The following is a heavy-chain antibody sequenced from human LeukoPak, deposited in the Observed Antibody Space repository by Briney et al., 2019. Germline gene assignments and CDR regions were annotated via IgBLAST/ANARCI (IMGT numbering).Heavy chain of an antibody. J-gene: IGHJ3*02. V-gene: IGHV4-39*07. D-gene: IGHD2-15*01. CDR1: GGSISSGDYY. CDR2: IYHSGST. CDR3: ARGPGYCSGGSCQDAFDI. Sequence: PSETLSLTCTVSGGSISSGDYYWSWIRQPPGKGLEWIGEIYHSGSTNYNPSLKSRVTISVDKSKNQFSLKLSSVTAADTAVYYCARGPGYCSGGSCQDAFDIWGQGTMVTVSS.